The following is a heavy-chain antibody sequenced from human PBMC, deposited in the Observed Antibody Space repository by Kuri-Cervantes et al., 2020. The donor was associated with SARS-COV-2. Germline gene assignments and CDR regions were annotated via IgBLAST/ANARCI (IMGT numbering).Heavy chain of an antibody. J-gene: IGHJ6*03. CDR3: AKDGIVVVPAAKEGYYYYYMDV. CDR1: GFTFSSYA. D-gene: IGHD2-2*01. V-gene: IGHV3-23*01. Sequence: GESLKISCAASGFTFSSYAMSWVRQAPGKGLEWASAISGSGGSTYYADSVKGRFTISRDNSKNTLYLQTNSLRAEDTAVYYCAKDGIVVVPAAKEGYYYYYMDVWGKGTTVTVSS. CDR2: ISGSGGST.